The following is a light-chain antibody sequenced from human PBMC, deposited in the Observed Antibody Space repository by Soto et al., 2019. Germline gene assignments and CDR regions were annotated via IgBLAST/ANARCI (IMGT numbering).Light chain of an antibody. CDR3: QQYYSYPWT. CDR2: KAS. Sequence: DIQMTQSPSTLSASVGDRVTITCRASQSVGTYLAWFQQRPGKAPKGLISKASTLESGAPSRFTGSGSGTEFALTITGLQPEDFATYYCQQYYSYPWTFGQGTKV. CDR1: QSVGTY. V-gene: IGKV1-5*03. J-gene: IGKJ1*01.